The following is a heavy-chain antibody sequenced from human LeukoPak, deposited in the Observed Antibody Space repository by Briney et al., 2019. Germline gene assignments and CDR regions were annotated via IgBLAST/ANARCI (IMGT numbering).Heavy chain of an antibody. J-gene: IGHJ5*02. CDR2: ISHDGMNA. CDR3: AKDGAQYSSGPECDP. CDR1: GLHFSGTA. Sequence: PGGSLRLSCAASGLHFSGTAMSWVRQAPGKWLEWVSAISHDGMNAYYADSVKGRFTISRDNSKKTVSLEMSSLTAADTGVYYCAKDGAQYSSGPECDPRGQDALVTVSP. V-gene: IGHV3-23*01. D-gene: IGHD6-19*01.